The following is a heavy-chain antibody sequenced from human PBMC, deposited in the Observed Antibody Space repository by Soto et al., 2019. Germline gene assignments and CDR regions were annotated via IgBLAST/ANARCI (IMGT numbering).Heavy chain of an antibody. CDR2: IYPGDSDT. D-gene: IGHD4-17*01. CDR1: GYSFTTYW. Sequence: GESLKIACKGSGYSFTTYWIGWVRQMSGKGLEWMGIIYPGDSDTRYSPSFQGQVTISADKSISTAYLQWSSLKASDTAMYYCTRDLDYGGNSDSIDVWGQGTMVTVSS. J-gene: IGHJ3*01. CDR3: TRDLDYGGNSDSIDV. V-gene: IGHV5-51*01.